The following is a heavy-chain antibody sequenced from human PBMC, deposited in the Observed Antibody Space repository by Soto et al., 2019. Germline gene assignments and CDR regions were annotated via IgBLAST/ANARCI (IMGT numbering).Heavy chain of an antibody. V-gene: IGHV1-69*13. CDR3: ASGIVVVVAATVQADYYYYGMDV. CDR1: GGTFSSYA. J-gene: IGHJ6*02. Sequence: SVKVSCKASGGTFSSYAISWVRQAPGQGLEWMGGIIPIFGTANYAQKFQGRVTITADESTSTAYMELSSLRSEDTAVYYCASGIVVVVAATVQADYYYYGMDVWGQGTTVTVS. CDR2: IIPIFGTA. D-gene: IGHD2-15*01.